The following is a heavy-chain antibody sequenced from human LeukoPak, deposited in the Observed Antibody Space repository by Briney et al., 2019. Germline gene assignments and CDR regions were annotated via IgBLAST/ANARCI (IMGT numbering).Heavy chain of an antibody. Sequence: GGSLRLSCAASGFTFSDYYMSWIRQAPGKGLEWVSYISSSGSTIYYADSVKGRFTISRDNAKNSLYLQMNSLRARDTAVYYCAREGIAVAGIYYYYGMDVWGQGTTVTVSS. CDR1: GFTFSDYY. CDR3: AREGIAVAGIYYYYGMDV. CDR2: ISSSGSTI. D-gene: IGHD6-19*01. J-gene: IGHJ6*02. V-gene: IGHV3-11*01.